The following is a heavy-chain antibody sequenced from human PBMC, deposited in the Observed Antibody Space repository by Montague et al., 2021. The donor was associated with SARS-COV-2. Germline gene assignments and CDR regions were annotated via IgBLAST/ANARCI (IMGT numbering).Heavy chain of an antibody. D-gene: IGHD6-19*01. CDR1: GITFSTYE. Sequence: SLRLSCAASGITFSTYEMIWVRQAPGKGLEWVSSIGASGSSTHYSYSXXVRFTISRDNAKSSLFLQMDSLRVEDTAISYCECLGSSDWYHWFDPWGQGTLVTVSS. J-gene: IGHJ5*02. V-gene: IGHV3-48*03. CDR2: IGASGSST. CDR3: ECLGSSDWYHWFDP.